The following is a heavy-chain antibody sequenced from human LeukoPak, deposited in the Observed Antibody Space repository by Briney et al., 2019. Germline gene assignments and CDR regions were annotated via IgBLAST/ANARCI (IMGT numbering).Heavy chain of an antibody. CDR1: GFTFSSFA. D-gene: IGHD3-3*01. J-gene: IGHJ4*02. V-gene: IGHV3-23*01. Sequence: TGGSLRLSCAASGFTFSSFAMSWVRQAPGKGLEWISAISGSGGSTYYADSAKGRFTISRDNSKNTLYLQMNSLRAEDTAVYYCAKVDGITIFEVFDYWGQGTLVTVSS. CDR2: ISGSGGST. CDR3: AKVDGITIFEVFDY.